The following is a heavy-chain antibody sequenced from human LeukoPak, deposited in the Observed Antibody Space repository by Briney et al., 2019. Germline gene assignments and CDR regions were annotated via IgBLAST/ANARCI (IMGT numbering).Heavy chain of an antibody. CDR2: IWYDGSKK. D-gene: IGHD4-17*01. J-gene: IGHJ4*02. Sequence: GGSLRLSCAASGFTFSRYGMHWVRQAPGKGLEWVAVIWYDGSKKYYADSMKGRFTISRDTSKNMLYLQMTSLRAEDTALYYCAKGSTFGDLNYFDSWGQGALVSVSS. CDR3: AKGSTFGDLNYFDS. CDR1: GFTFSRYG. V-gene: IGHV3-33*06.